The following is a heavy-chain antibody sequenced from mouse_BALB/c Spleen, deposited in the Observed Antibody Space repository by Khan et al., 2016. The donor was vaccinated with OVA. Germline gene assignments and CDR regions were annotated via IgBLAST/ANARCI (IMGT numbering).Heavy chain of an antibody. CDR1: GYSITSGYV. CDR3: ARTGRIKY. V-gene: IGHV3-2*02. J-gene: IGHJ2*01. D-gene: IGHD1-1*01. CDR2: ISYSGST. Sequence: VQLKQSGPGLVKPSQSLSLTCTVTGYSITSGYVWNWIRQFPGNKLEWMGYISYSGSTNYNPSLKSRISITRDTSKNQFFLQLKSVTTEDTATYYCARTGRIKYWGQGTTLTVSS.